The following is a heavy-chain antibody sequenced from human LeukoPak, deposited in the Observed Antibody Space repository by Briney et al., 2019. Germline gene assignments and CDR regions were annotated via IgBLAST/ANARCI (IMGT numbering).Heavy chain of an antibody. CDR1: GGSISSYY. Sequence: PSETLSLTCTVSGGSISSYYWSWIRQPAGKGLEWIGRIYTSGSTNYNPSLKSRVTMSVDTSKNQFSPKLSSVTAADTAVYYCAIRTYDYAFYYGMDVWGQGTTVTVSS. D-gene: IGHD2-2*01. CDR3: AIRTYDYAFYYGMDV. V-gene: IGHV4-4*07. J-gene: IGHJ6*02. CDR2: IYTSGST.